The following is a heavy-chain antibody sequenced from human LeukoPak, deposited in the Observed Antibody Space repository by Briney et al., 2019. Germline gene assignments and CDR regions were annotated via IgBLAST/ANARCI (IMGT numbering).Heavy chain of an antibody. J-gene: IGHJ4*02. Sequence: GGSLRLSCAASGFTFSSYAMSWVRQAPGKGLEWVSAIGGSGDTTYYADSVKGRFTISRDNSKNTLYLQMNSLRAEDTAVYYCAKDRRGPGTPFDYWGQGTLVTVSS. CDR3: AKDRRGPGTPFDY. CDR1: GFTFSSYA. CDR2: IGGSGDTT. V-gene: IGHV3-23*01.